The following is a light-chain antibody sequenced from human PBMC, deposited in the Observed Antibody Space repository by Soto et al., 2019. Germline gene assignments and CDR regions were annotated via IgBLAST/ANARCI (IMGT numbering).Light chain of an antibody. CDR2: AAC. CDR3: LQDYTFPYS. Sequence: AIQMTQSPSSLSASVGDIVTITCRATQAIREDLSWYQQKPGKAPTVLISAACILESGVPLRFSGSGSGIDFTLTISSLQPEDVAPYYCLQDYTFPYSFGQGTKLEIK. V-gene: IGKV1-6*01. J-gene: IGKJ2*01. CDR1: QAIRED.